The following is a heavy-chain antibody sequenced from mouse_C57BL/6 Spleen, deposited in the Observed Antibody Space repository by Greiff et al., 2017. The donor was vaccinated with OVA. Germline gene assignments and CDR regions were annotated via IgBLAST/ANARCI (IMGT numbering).Heavy chain of an antibody. V-gene: IGHV5-16*01. Sequence: EVMLVESEGGLVQPGSSMKLSCTASGFTFSDYYMAWVRQVPEKGLEWVANINYDGSSTYYLDSLKSRFIISRDNAKNILYLQMSSLKSEDTATYYCARSTMVTYWYFDVWGTGTTVTVSS. CDR2: INYDGSST. D-gene: IGHD2-2*01. J-gene: IGHJ1*03. CDR1: GFTFSDYY. CDR3: ARSTMVTYWYFDV.